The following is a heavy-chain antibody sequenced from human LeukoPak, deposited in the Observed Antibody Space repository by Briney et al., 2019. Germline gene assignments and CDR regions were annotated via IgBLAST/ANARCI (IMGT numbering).Heavy chain of an antibody. CDR2: IIPIFGTA. CDR1: GGTFSSYA. J-gene: IGHJ4*02. Sequence: GASVKVSCKASGGTFSSYAISWVRQAPGQGLEWMGGIIPIFGTANYAQKFQGRVTITADESTSTAYMELSSLRSEDTAIYYCAREDYYDSGSNDYWGQGTVVTVSS. D-gene: IGHD3-22*01. CDR3: AREDYYDSGSNDY. V-gene: IGHV1-69*13.